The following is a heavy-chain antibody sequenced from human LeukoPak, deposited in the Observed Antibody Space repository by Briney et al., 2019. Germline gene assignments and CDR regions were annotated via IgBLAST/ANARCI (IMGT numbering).Heavy chain of an antibody. CDR3: ARIYH. V-gene: IGHV3-53*01. Sequence: GGSLRLSCAASGFTFSNNYMSWVRQAPGKGLEWVSVIYSDGSTYYADSVKGRFTISRDNSKNPVFLQMNSLRAEDTAVYYCARIYHWGQGTLVTVSS. D-gene: IGHD5-12*01. CDR1: GFTFSNNY. CDR2: IYSDGST. J-gene: IGHJ4*02.